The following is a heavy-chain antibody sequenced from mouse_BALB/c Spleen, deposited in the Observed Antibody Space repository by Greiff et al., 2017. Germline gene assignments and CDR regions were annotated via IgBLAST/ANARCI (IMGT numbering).Heavy chain of an antibody. D-gene: IGHD2-1*01. Sequence: EVKLVESGGGLVKPGGSLKLSCAASGFTFSSYAMSWVRQSPEKRLAWVAEISSGGSYTYYPDTVTGRFTISRDNAKINLYLEMSSLRSEDTAMYYCARKGDGNYGGHAMDYWGQGTSVTVSS. J-gene: IGHJ4*01. V-gene: IGHV5-9-4*01. CDR3: ARKGDGNYGGHAMDY. CDR1: GFTFSSYA. CDR2: ISSGGSYT.